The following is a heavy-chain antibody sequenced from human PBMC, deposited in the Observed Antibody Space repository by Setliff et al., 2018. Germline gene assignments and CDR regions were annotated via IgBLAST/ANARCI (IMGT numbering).Heavy chain of an antibody. D-gene: IGHD3-10*01. CDR2: IYYTGNT. CDR3: ARLMVAPRIVFDY. J-gene: IGHJ4*02. V-gene: IGHV4-38-2*01. Sequence: PSETLSLTCAVSGYSISSDHYWGWIRQPPGKGLEWIGEIYYTGNTNYNPSLKSRVTISVDRSKSQFSLKLTSMTAADTAVYYCARLMVAPRIVFDYWGLGSLVTVSS. CDR1: GYSISSDHY.